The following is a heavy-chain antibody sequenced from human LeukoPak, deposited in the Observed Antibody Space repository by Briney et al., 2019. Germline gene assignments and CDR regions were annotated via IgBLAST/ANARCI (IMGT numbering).Heavy chain of an antibody. D-gene: IGHD2/OR15-2a*01. CDR1: GFSFSGYW. Sequence: GGSLRLSCAASGFSFSGYWMTWVRQAPGKGLERVANIKEDGSEKYYADFVKGRFTLSRDNAKNSLDLQMNSLRAEDTAVYYCARRGSTDYWGQRTLVTVSS. CDR3: ARRGSTDY. J-gene: IGHJ4*02. CDR2: IKEDGSEK. V-gene: IGHV3-7*03.